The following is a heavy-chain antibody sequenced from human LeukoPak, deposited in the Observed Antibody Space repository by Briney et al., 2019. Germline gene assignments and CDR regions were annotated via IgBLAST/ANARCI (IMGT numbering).Heavy chain of an antibody. J-gene: IGHJ4*02. Sequence: GRSLRLSCAASGFTFSSYGMHWVRQAPGKGLEWVAVISYDGSNKYYADSVRGRFTISRDNSKNTLYLQMNSLRAGDTAVYYCAKDQDSYGYDYWGQGTLVTVFS. CDR3: AKDQDSYGYDY. V-gene: IGHV3-30*18. D-gene: IGHD5-18*01. CDR2: ISYDGSNK. CDR1: GFTFSSYG.